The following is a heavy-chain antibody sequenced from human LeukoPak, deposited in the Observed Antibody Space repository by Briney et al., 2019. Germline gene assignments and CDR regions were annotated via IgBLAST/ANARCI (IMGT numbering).Heavy chain of an antibody. D-gene: IGHD5-18*01. J-gene: IGHJ4*02. CDR2: IISSRSYI. CDR1: GFTFSSYS. V-gene: IGHV3-21*01. CDR3: ARNWDTAMDFDY. Sequence: PGGSLRLSCAASGFTFSSYSMNWIRQAPGKGLEWVSSIISSRSYIYYAGSVMARFTITRDNAKNLIYLQMNSLGVEDSAVYYCARNWDTAMDFDYWGQGTLVTVSS.